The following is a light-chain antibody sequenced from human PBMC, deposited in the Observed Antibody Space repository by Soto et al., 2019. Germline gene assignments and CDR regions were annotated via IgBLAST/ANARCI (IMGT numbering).Light chain of an antibody. CDR1: QSISSY. CDR3: QQYYSLPYT. CDR2: AAS. V-gene: IGKV1-39*01. Sequence: DIQMTQSPSSLSASVGDRVTITCRASQSISSYLNWYQQKPGKAPKLLIYAASSLQSGVPSRFSGSGSGTDFTLTISSLQAEDVAVYYCQQYYSLPYTFGQGTKLEIK. J-gene: IGKJ2*01.